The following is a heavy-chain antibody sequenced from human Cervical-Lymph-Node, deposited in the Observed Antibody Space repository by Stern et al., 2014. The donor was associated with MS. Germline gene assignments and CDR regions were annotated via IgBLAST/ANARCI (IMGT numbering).Heavy chain of an antibody. CDR3: ARPVVAAAIRGYAFDI. V-gene: IGHV3-48*01. CDR2: ISSSSSST. CDR1: GFTFSTYS. Sequence: EVQLEESGGGLVQPGGSLRLSCAASGFTFSTYSMNWVRQAPGKGLEWISFISSSSSSTSYADSVKGRFTISRDNAKNSLDLQMNSLRAEDTAVYYCARPVVAAAIRGYAFDIWGQGTVVTVSS. J-gene: IGHJ3*02. D-gene: IGHD2-2*02.